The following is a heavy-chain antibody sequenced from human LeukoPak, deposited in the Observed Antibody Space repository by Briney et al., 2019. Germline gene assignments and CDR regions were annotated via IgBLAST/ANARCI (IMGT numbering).Heavy chain of an antibody. CDR1: GYTFTSYG. CDR3: ARVGHYSNLSIYYYYYGMDV. V-gene: IGHV1-18*01. Sequence: ASVKVSCKASGYTFTSYGISWVRQAPGQGLEWMGWISAYNGNTNYAQKLQGRVTMTTDTSTSTAYMELRSLRSDDTAVYYCARVGHYSNLSIYYYYYGMDVWGQGTTVTVSS. CDR2: ISAYNGNT. D-gene: IGHD4-11*01. J-gene: IGHJ6*02.